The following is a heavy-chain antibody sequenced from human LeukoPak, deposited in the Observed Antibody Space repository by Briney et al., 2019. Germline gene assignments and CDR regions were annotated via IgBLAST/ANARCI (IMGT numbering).Heavy chain of an antibody. CDR3: ARLVYDILTGYHGDY. D-gene: IGHD3-9*01. CDR1: GGSISSGDYY. V-gene: IGHV4-30-4*01. Sequence: SQTLSLTCTVSGGSISSGDYYWSWIRQPPGKGLEWIGYIYYSGSTYYNPSLKSRVTISVDTSKNQFSLKLSSVTAADTAVYYCARLVYDILTGYHGDYWGQGTLVTVSS. J-gene: IGHJ4*02. CDR2: IYYSGST.